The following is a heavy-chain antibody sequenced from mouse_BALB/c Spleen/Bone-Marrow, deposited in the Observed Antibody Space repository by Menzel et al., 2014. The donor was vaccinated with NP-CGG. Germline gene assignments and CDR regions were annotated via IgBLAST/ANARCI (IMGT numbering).Heavy chain of an antibody. V-gene: IGHV1-7*01. J-gene: IGHJ3*01. CDR3: ARDDYAY. D-gene: IGHD2-4*01. Sequence: QVQLQQSGAELAKSGASVKMSCKASGYTFTSYWMHWVKQRPGQGLEWIGYIYPSTGYTEYNQKFKDKVTLTADKSSSTAYMQLSSLTSEDSAVYYCARDDYAYWGQGTLVTVSA. CDR2: IYPSTGYT. CDR1: GYTFTSYW.